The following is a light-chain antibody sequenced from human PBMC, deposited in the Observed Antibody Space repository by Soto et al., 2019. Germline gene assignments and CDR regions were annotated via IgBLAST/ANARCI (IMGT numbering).Light chain of an antibody. V-gene: IGKV1-17*01. Sequence: DIQMTQSPSSLSASVGDRVTITCRASQGIRTDLGWYQQKQGKAPKRXIYSASSLQSGVPSRFSGSGSGTECTITISSLQNEDVATYYCLQHNSYPRTFGQGTKVDIK. J-gene: IGKJ1*01. CDR1: QGIRTD. CDR2: SAS. CDR3: LQHNSYPRT.